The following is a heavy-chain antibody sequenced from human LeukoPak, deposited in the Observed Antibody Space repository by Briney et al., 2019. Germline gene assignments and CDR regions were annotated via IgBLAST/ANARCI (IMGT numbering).Heavy chain of an antibody. V-gene: IGHV3-30*02. CDR1: GFTFSSYG. Sequence: GGSLRLSCAASGFTFSSYGMHWVRQAPGKGLEWVAFIRYDGSNKYYADSVKGRFTISRDNSKNTLYLQMNSLRAEDTAVYYCAKGRDVDTATDYWGQGNLVTVSS. D-gene: IGHD5-18*01. CDR3: AKGRDVDTATDY. J-gene: IGHJ4*02. CDR2: IRYDGSNK.